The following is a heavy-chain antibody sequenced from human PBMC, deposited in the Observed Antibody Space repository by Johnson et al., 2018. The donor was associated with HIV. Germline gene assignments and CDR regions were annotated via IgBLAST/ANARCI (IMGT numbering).Heavy chain of an antibody. J-gene: IGHJ3*02. CDR1: GFTFSSYA. CDR2: VSYDGSNK. Sequence: VQLLESGGGVVQPGRSLRLSCAASGFTFSSYAMHWVRQAPGKGLEWVAVVSYDGSNKDYADSVKGRFTISRDNSKNTLYLQMNNLRAEDTAVYYCAKGRSMYYYDSSGWGGAFDIWGRGTVVTVSS. CDR3: AKGRSMYYYDSSGWGGAFDI. V-gene: IGHV3-30-3*01. D-gene: IGHD3-22*01.